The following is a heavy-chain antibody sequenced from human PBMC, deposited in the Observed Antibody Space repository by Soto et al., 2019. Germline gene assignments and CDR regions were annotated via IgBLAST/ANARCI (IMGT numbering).Heavy chain of an antibody. CDR3: ARTDSGSYGDHFDY. CDR1: GGSISSYY. V-gene: IGHV4-59*01. Sequence: SETLSPTCTVSGGSISSYYWSWIRQPPGKGLEWIGYIYNSGSTNYNPSLKSRVTISVDTSKNQFSLKLSSVTAADTAVYYCARTDSGSYGDHFDYWGQGALVTVSS. J-gene: IGHJ4*02. D-gene: IGHD1-26*01. CDR2: IYNSGST.